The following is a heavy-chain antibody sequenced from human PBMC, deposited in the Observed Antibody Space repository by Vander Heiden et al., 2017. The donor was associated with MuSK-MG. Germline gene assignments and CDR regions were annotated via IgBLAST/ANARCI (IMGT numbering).Heavy chain of an antibody. CDR1: GFTFGDYA. V-gene: IGHV3-49*04. D-gene: IGHD5-18*01. CDR2: IRSKAYGGTT. Sequence: EVQLVESGGGLVQPGRSLRLSCTASGFTFGDYAMSWVRQAPGKGLEWVGFIRSKAYGGTTEYAASVKGRFTISRDDSKSIAYLQMNSLKTEDTAVYYCTSLKGYSYGGNVDAFDIWGQGTMVTVSS. CDR3: TSLKGYSYGGNVDAFDI. J-gene: IGHJ3*02.